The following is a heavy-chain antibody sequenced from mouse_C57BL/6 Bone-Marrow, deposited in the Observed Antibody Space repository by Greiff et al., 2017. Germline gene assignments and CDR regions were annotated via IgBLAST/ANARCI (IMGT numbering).Heavy chain of an antibody. CDR3: ARWATVVARGY. Sequence: VQLKESGPELVKPGASVKMSCKASGYTFTDYNMHWVKQSHGKSLEWIGYINPNNGGTSYNQKFKGQATLTVNKSSSTAYMELRSLTSEDSAVYYCARWATVVARGYWGQGTTLTVSS. V-gene: IGHV1-22*01. J-gene: IGHJ2*01. D-gene: IGHD1-1*01. CDR2: INPNNGGT. CDR1: GYTFTDYN.